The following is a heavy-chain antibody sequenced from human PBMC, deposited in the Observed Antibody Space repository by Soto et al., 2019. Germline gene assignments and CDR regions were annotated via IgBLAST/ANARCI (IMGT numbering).Heavy chain of an antibody. D-gene: IGHD4-17*01. Sequence: QVQLVQSGAEVKKPGASVKVSCKASGYTFTSYDINWVRQATGQGLEWMGWMNPNSGNTGYAQKFQGRVTMTSNTSTRTAYKELSSLRCEDTAVYYGASGYGDYDFDPDYYNFGMDIWGQGTTVTVSS. V-gene: IGHV1-8*01. J-gene: IGHJ6*02. CDR3: ASGYGDYDFDPDYYNFGMDI. CDR2: MNPNSGNT. CDR1: GYTFTSYD.